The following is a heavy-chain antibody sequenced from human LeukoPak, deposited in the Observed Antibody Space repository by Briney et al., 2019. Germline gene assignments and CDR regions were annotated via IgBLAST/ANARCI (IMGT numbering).Heavy chain of an antibody. D-gene: IGHD2-2*01. CDR2: IKQDGSEK. J-gene: IGHJ4*02. CDR1: GFTFSSYW. V-gene: IGHV3-7*01. CDR3: ARDFTTRYCSSTSCYPDYSTELGY. Sequence: GGSLRLSCAASGFTFSSYWMSWVRQAPGKGLEWVANIKQDGSEKYYVDSVKGRFTISRDNAKNSLYLQMNSLRAEDTAVYYCARDFTTRYCSSTSCYPDYSTELGYWGQGTLVTVSS.